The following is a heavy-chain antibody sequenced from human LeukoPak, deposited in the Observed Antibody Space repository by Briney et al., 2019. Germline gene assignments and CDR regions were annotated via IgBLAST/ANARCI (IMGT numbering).Heavy chain of an antibody. CDR1: GFTFSSYA. V-gene: IGHV3-30*04. Sequence: PGGSLRLSCAASGFTFSSYAMHWVRQAPGKGLEWVAVISYDGSNKYYADSVKGRFTISRDNSKNTLYLQMNSLRAEDTAVYYCAREATLGLRSRGTYYYYGMDVWGQGTTVTVSS. CDR3: AREATLGLRSRGTYYYYGMDV. CDR2: ISYDGSNK. J-gene: IGHJ6*02. D-gene: IGHD5-12*01.